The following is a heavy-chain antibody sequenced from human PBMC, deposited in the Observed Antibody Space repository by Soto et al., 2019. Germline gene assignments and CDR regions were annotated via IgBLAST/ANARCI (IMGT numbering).Heavy chain of an antibody. J-gene: IGHJ5*02. CDR3: ALRHLAVAVRPWFGP. Sequence: QVTLKESGPVLVKPTETLTLRCTVSGLSITDSEMGVSWIRQPPGQPLEWLAHIDSSGEKSYRTFRKISLAISKDTSKSLIVLTMTNMDPADTATYYCALRHLAVAVRPWFGPWGQGIPVTVSS. CDR2: IDSSGEK. D-gene: IGHD6-19*01. CDR1: GLSITDSEMG. V-gene: IGHV2-26*01.